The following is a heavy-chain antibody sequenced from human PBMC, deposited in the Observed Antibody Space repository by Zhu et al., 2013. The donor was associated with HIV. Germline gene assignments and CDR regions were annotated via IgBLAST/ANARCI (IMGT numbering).Heavy chain of an antibody. CDR1: GFTFSSSA. V-gene: IGHV1-58*02. CDR2: IVVGSGHT. Sequence: QMQLVQSGPEVKKPGTSVRVSCKASGFTFSSSAMQWVRQARGQRLEWIGWIVVGSGHTNYAQKFQERVTLTRDMSTSTAYMELSSLRSEDTAVYYCATGPTYSVSPAWGQGALVTVSS. J-gene: IGHJ5*02. CDR3: ATGPTYSVSPA. D-gene: IGHD3-16*01.